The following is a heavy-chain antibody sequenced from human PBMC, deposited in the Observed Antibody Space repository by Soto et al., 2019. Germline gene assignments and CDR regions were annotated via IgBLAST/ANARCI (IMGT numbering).Heavy chain of an antibody. D-gene: IGHD2-8*01. Sequence: QVLLVESGGGLVKPGGFLRLSCAASGFSFSDSYMSWIRQAPGKGLEWVSYISSSSSSSNYADSMKGRFTISRDNAKNSLYLQMNSLRVEDTAVYYCARDNGGTFDYWGQGTLVTVSS. CDR2: ISSSSSSS. V-gene: IGHV3-11*05. J-gene: IGHJ4*02. CDR1: GFSFSDSY. CDR3: ARDNGGTFDY.